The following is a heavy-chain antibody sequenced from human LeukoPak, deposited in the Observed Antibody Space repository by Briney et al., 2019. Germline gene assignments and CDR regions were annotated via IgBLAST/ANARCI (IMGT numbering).Heavy chain of an antibody. CDR1: GFTVSSNY. Sequence: GSLRLSCAASGFTVSSNYMSWVRQAPGKGLEWVSVIYSGGSTYYADSVKGRFTISRDNSKNTLYLQMNSLRAEDTAVYYCASGSGYDSNWFDPWGQGTLVTVSS. CDR3: ASGSGYDSNWFDP. CDR2: IYSGGST. V-gene: IGHV3-53*01. D-gene: IGHD5-12*01. J-gene: IGHJ5*02.